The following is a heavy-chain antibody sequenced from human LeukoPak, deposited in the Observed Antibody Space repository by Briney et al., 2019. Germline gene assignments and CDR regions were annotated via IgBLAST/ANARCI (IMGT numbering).Heavy chain of an antibody. J-gene: IGHJ6*02. D-gene: IGHD3-10*01. CDR2: ISWNSGSI. V-gene: IGHV3-9*01. CDR3: AKDRHYGSGTRDGMDV. Sequence: PGGSLRLSCAASGFTFDDYAMHWVRQAPGKGLEWVSGISWNSGSIGYADSVKGRFTISRDNAKNSLYLQMNSLRAEDTALYYCAKDRHYGSGTRDGMDVWGQGTTVTVSS. CDR1: GFTFDDYA.